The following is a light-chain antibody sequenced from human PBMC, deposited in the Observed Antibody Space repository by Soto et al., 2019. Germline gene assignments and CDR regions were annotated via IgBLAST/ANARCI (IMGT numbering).Light chain of an antibody. CDR2: DAS. J-gene: IGKJ4*01. Sequence: EIVLTQSPATLSLSPGETATLSCRASESVSRYVAWYQQKPGQAPRLLIYDASNRATGIPTRFSGSGSGTDFTLTISSLEPVDFAVYYCQQRSRTFGGGTKVEI. CDR3: QQRSRT. CDR1: ESVSRY. V-gene: IGKV3-11*01.